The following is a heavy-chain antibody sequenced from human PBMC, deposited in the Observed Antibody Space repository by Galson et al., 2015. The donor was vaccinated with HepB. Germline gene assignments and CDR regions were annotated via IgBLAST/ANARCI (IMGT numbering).Heavy chain of an antibody. J-gene: IGHJ4*02. V-gene: IGHV3-30-3*01. Sequence: SLRLSCAASGFTFSSYAMHWVRQAPGKGLEWVAVISYDGSNKYYADSVKGRFTISRDNSKNTLYLQMNSPRAEDTAVYYCARLEGVAAAHPAFDYWGQGTLVTVSS. D-gene: IGHD6-13*01. CDR1: GFTFSSYA. CDR3: ARLEGVAAAHPAFDY. CDR2: ISYDGSNK.